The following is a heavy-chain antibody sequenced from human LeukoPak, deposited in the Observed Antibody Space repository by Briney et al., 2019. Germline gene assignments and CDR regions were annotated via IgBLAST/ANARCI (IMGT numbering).Heavy chain of an antibody. D-gene: IGHD2-8*02. V-gene: IGHV3-30*04. CDR1: GFTFSNYV. CDR2: ISYDGNNK. Sequence: QPGRSLRLSCAASGFTFSNYVIYWVRQAPGEGPEWVAAISYDGNNKYYPDSVKGRFTISRDNSKNTLYLQLNSLRAEDTAVYYCVRSTGKFYYGVDVWGQGTTVTVSS. J-gene: IGHJ6*02. CDR3: VRSTGKFYYGVDV.